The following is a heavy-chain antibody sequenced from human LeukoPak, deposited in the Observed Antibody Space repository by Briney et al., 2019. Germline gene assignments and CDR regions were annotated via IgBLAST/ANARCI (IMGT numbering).Heavy chain of an antibody. CDR1: GGSISSGGYY. CDR2: IYYSGST. J-gene: IGHJ6*02. V-gene: IGHV4-31*03. D-gene: IGHD3-22*01. Sequence: SETLSLTCTVSGGSISSGGYYWSWIHQHPGKGLEWIGYIYYSGSTYYNPSLKSRVTISVDTSKNQFSLKLSSVTAADTAVYYCARDRSVYYDSSGYYDYYYGMDVWGQGTTVTVSS. CDR3: ARDRSVYYDSSGYYDYYYGMDV.